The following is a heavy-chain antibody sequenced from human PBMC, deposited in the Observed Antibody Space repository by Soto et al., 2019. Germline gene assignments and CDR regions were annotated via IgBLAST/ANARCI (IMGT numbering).Heavy chain of an antibody. Sequence: KPSETLSLTCTVSGGSISSDDYYWSWIRQAPGRGLEWIGYIHSSGSIYYNPSLKSRATMSIDTARNQFSLKVSSVTVADTAVYYCARDLDGLHDDNSGPYPRPGWGQGTLVT. J-gene: IGHJ1*01. CDR3: ARDLDGLHDDNSGPYPRPG. CDR1: GGSISSDDYY. CDR2: IHSSGSI. V-gene: IGHV4-30-4*01. D-gene: IGHD3-22*01.